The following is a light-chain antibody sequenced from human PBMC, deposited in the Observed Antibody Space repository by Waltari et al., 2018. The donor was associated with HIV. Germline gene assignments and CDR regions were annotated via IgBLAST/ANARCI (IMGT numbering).Light chain of an antibody. Sequence: AIRMTPSPSSFSASTGDRVTITLRASQGISSYISWYQQKPVKAPKLLIYGASTLQSGVPSRFSGSGSGTDFTLTISCLQSEDFATYYCQQFYSYPYTFGQGTKLEIK. CDR1: QGISSY. V-gene: IGKV1-8*01. J-gene: IGKJ2*01. CDR3: QQFYSYPYT. CDR2: GAS.